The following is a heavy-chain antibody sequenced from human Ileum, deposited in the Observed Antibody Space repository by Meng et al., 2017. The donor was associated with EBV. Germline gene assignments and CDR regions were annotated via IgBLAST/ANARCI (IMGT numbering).Heavy chain of an antibody. J-gene: IGHJ4*02. D-gene: IGHD6-19*01. CDR2: INTGNGET. Sequence: QVQLGELRAEMKKPGGTVDVSCKAPGYTFTSYARNWVRQAPGQRLEWMGWINTGNGETKYSQKFQGRVTLTRDTSASTAYMELSSLRSEDTAVYYCASRPGIAVAGFDYWGQGTLVTVSS. V-gene: IGHV1-3*04. CDR3: ASRPGIAVAGFDY. CDR1: GYTFTSYA.